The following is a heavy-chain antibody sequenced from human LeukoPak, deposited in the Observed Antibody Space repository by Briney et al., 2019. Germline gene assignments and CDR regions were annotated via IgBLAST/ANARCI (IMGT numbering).Heavy chain of an antibody. Sequence: SGTLSLTCAVSGGSLTSSHWWGWVRQSPGKALECIGEIYHNGRTNYNPSLKSRVTMSVDKSKNQFSLKLSSVTAADTAVYYCARDRPYYYGSGSPKYYYGMDVWGKGTTVTVSS. CDR1: GGSLTSSHW. CDR3: ARDRPYYYGSGSPKYYYGMDV. D-gene: IGHD3-10*01. V-gene: IGHV4-4*02. CDR2: IYHNGRT. J-gene: IGHJ6*04.